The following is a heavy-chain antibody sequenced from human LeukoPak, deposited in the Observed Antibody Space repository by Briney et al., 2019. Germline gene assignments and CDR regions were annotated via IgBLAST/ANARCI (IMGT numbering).Heavy chain of an antibody. V-gene: IGHV3-43*02. Sequence: GGSLRLACAASGFTFDDYAMHWVCQAPGKGLEWVSLISGDGGSTYYADSVKGRFTISRDNSKSSLYLQMNSLRTEDTALYYCAKVGKWDTTGNYFDYWGQGTLVTVSS. D-gene: IGHD1-26*01. CDR3: AKVGKWDTTGNYFDY. J-gene: IGHJ4*02. CDR2: ISGDGGST. CDR1: GFTFDDYA.